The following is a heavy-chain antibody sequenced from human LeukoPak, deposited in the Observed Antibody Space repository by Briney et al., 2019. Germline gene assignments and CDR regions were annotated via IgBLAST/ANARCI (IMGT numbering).Heavy chain of an antibody. V-gene: IGHV3-21*01. D-gene: IGHD5-24*01. Sequence: PGGSLRLSCAASGFTFSSYSMNWVRQAPGKGLEWVSSISSSSSYIYYAGSVKGRFTISRDNAKNSLYLQMNSLGAEDTAVYYCARVEMATIGDYWGQGTLVTVSS. CDR1: GFTFSSYS. J-gene: IGHJ4*02. CDR2: ISSSSSYI. CDR3: ARVEMATIGDY.